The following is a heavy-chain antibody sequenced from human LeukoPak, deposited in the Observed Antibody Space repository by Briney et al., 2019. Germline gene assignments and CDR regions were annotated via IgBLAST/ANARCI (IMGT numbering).Heavy chain of an antibody. D-gene: IGHD3-22*01. J-gene: IGHJ6*03. Sequence: SETLSLTCAVYGGSFSGYYWSWIRQPPGKGLEWIGEINHSGSTNYNPSLKSRVTISVDTSKNQFSLKLSSVTAADTAVYYCARHVDSSGYYYYYYMDVWGKGTTVTVSS. CDR3: ARHVDSSGYYYYYYMDV. CDR2: INHSGST. V-gene: IGHV4-34*01. CDR1: GGSFSGYY.